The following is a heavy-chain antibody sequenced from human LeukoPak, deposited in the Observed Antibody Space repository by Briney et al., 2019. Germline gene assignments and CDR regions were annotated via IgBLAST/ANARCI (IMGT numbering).Heavy chain of an antibody. CDR2: IDPSDSYT. D-gene: IGHD5-18*01. V-gene: IGHV5-10-1*01. Sequence: GESLKISCKGSGYSFTSYRISWVRQMPGKGLEWMGRIDPSDSYTNYSPSFQGHVTISADKSISTAYLQWSSLKASDTAMYYCARSRASGYSYGTFDYWGQGTLVTVSS. CDR1: GYSFTSYR. J-gene: IGHJ4*02. CDR3: ARSRASGYSYGTFDY.